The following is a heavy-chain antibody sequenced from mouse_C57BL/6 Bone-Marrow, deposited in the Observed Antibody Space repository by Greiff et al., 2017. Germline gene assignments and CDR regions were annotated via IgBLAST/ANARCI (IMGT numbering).Heavy chain of an antibody. CDR1: GYAFSSYW. J-gene: IGHJ4*01. CDR2: IYPGDGDT. CDR3: ARSLTTVVAYYYAMDY. Sequence: VQLQQSGAELVKPGASVKISCKASGYAFSSYWMNWVKQRPGKGLEWIGQIYPGDGDTNYNGKFKGKATLTADKSSSTAYMQLSSLTSEDSAVYFCARSLTTVVAYYYAMDYWGQGTSVTVSS. V-gene: IGHV1-80*01. D-gene: IGHD1-1*01.